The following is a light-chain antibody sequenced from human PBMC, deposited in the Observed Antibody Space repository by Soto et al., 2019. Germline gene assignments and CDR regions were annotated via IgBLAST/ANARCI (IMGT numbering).Light chain of an antibody. CDR3: QQYGSSPPRT. Sequence: EIVLTQSPGILSLSPGERSTLSCISIQSVSNDFLAWYQQKPGQAPRLLIYGASTRATDVPDRFSGSGSGADFTLSISRLEPEDFAVYYCQQYGSSPPRTFGQGTKVDIK. CDR2: GAS. CDR1: QSVSNDF. J-gene: IGKJ1*01. V-gene: IGKV3-20*01.